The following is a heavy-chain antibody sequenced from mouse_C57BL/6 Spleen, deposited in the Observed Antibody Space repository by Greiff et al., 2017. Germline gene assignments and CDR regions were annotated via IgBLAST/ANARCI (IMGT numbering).Heavy chain of an antibody. J-gene: IGHJ4*01. Sequence: QVQLQQPGAELVRPGSSVKLSCKASGYTFTSYWMHWVKQRPIQGLEWIGNIDPSDSETHYNQKFKDKATLTVDKSSSTAYMQLSSLTSEDSAVYYCGGGLRLNYAMDYWGQGTSVTVSS. CDR3: GGGLRLNYAMDY. CDR2: IDPSDSET. V-gene: IGHV1-52*01. CDR1: GYTFTSYW. D-gene: IGHD2-4*01.